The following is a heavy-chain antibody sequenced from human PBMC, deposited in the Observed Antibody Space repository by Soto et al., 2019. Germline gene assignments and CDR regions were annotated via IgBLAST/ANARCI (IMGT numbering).Heavy chain of an antibody. J-gene: IGHJ5*02. V-gene: IGHV1-46*03. CDR3: AIYQSWQDLVGWFDP. D-gene: IGHD3-10*01. CDR2: IDPTGGIR. Sequence: ASVKVSCKASGHSITSHYMHWVRQAPGQGLEWMGTIDPTGGIRNYAQRFQGRLTMTRDTSTSTVYMELSSLTSEDTAVYYCAIYQSWQDLVGWFDPWGQGTLVTVSS. CDR1: GHSITSHY.